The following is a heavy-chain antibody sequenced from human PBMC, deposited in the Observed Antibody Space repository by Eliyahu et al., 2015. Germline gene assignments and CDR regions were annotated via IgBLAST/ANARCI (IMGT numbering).Heavy chain of an antibody. D-gene: IGHD3-9*01. CDR2: IYTSGST. CDR1: GGXISSYY. CDR3: AREERYTSGYYYYYMDV. J-gene: IGHJ6*03. V-gene: IGHV4-4*07. Sequence: QVQLQESGPGLVKPSETLSLTCTVSGGXISSYYWSWIRQPAGKGLEWIGRIYTSGSTNYNPSLKSRVTMSVDTSKNQFSLKLSSVTAADTAVYYCAREERYTSGYYYYYMDVWGKGTTVTVSS.